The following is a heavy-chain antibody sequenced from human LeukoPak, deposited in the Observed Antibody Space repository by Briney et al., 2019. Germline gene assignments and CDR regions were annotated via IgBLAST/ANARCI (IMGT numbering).Heavy chain of an antibody. Sequence: SETLSLTCTLSGGSISSSSYYWGWIRQPPGKGLEWIGSIYYSGSTYYNPSLKSRVTISVDTSKNQFSLKLSSVTAADTAVYYCARQTYYYGSGSYYNHYDYWGQGTLVTVSS. D-gene: IGHD3-10*01. CDR2: IYYSGST. CDR3: ARQTYYYGSGSYYNHYDY. V-gene: IGHV4-39*01. J-gene: IGHJ4*02. CDR1: GGSISSSSYY.